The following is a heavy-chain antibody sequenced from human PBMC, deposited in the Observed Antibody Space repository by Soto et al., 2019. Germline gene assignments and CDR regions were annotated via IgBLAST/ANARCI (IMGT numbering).Heavy chain of an antibody. J-gene: IGHJ4*02. CDR1: GGTFSSYA. CDR3: ARDLGKAAAAPYY. V-gene: IGHV1-69*01. Sequence: QVQLVQSGSEVKKPGSSVKVSCRACGGTFSSYAISWVRQAPGQGLEWMGGIIPIFGTANYAQKFQGRVTITADESTSTAYMELSSLRSEDTAVYYCARDLGKAAAAPYYWGQGTLVTVSS. D-gene: IGHD6-13*01. CDR2: IIPIFGTA.